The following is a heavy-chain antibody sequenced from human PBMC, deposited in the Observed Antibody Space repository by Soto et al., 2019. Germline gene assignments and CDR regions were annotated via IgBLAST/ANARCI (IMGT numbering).Heavy chain of an antibody. D-gene: IGHD5-18*01. CDR3: AASDTAMVLDY. CDR1: GFTFTSSA. CDR2: IIVGSGNT. Sequence: ASVKVSCKASGFTFTSSAVQWVRQARGQRLEWIGCIIVGSGNTNYAQKFQEIVTITRDMSTSTAYMELSSLRSEYTAVYYCAASDTAMVLDYWGQGTLVTVSS. J-gene: IGHJ4*02. V-gene: IGHV1-58*01.